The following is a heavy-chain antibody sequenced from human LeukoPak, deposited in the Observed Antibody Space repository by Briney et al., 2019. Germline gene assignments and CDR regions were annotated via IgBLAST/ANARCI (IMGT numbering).Heavy chain of an antibody. CDR2: INHSGST. CDR3: ARLSGSRYCSSTSCYAPDY. V-gene: IGHV4-34*01. D-gene: IGHD2-2*01. Sequence: SETLSLTCAAYGGSFSGYYWSWIRQPPGKGLEWIGEINHSGSTNYNPSLKSRVTISVDTSKNQFSLKLSSVTAADTAVYCCARLSGSRYCSSTSCYAPDYWGQGTLVTVSS. CDR1: GGSFSGYY. J-gene: IGHJ4*02.